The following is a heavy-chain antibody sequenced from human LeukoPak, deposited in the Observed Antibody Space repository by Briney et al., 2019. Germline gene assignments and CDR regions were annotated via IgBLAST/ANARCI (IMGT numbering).Heavy chain of an antibody. CDR1: GYSFTTYW. Sequence: GESLKISCKGSGYSFTTYWIGWVRQMPGKGLECVGITYPGDSDTRYSPSFQGQVTISADTSISTAYLQWSSLKASDIAMYYCAIAASGTRYFQLWGQGTLVTVSS. J-gene: IGHJ1*01. CDR3: AIAASGTRYFQL. V-gene: IGHV5-51*01. D-gene: IGHD6-13*01. CDR2: TYPGDSDT.